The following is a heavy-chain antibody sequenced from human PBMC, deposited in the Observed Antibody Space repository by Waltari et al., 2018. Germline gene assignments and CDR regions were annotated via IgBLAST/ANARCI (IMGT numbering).Heavy chain of an antibody. J-gene: IGHJ2*01. V-gene: IGHV4-38-2*01. D-gene: IGHD4-17*01. CDR3: ARQAPGRHYGDPKSWYFDL. Sequence: QVQLQESGPGLVKPSETLSLTCAVSGYSISSGYYWGWIRQPPGKGLEWIGSIYHSGSTYYNPSLKRRVTISVDTSKNQFSLKLSSVTAADTAVYYCARQAPGRHYGDPKSWYFDLWGRGTLVIVSS. CDR2: IYHSGST. CDR1: GYSISSGYY.